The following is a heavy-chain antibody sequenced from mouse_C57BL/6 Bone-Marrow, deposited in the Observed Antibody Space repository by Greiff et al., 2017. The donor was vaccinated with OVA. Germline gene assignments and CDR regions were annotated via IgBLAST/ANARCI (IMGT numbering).Heavy chain of an antibody. CDR3: ARGTRNYYAMDY. Sequence: DVQLVESGGDLVKPGGSLKLSCAASGFTFSSYGMSWVRQTPDKRLEWVATISSGGSYTSYPDSVQGRFTISRDNAKNTLYLQMSSLKSEYTAMYYCARGTRNYYAMDYWGQGTSVTVSS. V-gene: IGHV5-6*01. J-gene: IGHJ4*01. D-gene: IGHD3-3*01. CDR2: ISSGGSYT. CDR1: GFTFSSYG.